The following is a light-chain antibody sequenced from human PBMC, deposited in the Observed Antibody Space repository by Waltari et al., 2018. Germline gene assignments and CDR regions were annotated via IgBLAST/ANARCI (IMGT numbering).Light chain of an antibody. Sequence: DIQMTQSPSTLSASVGDTITITCRASQSISNYLAWYKQKPGKAPKLLIYKASSSGSGVPSRIRGSGSGTEFTLPISSLQPDDFATYYCQQYNTYSSFGQGTKLEIK. J-gene: IGKJ2*03. CDR2: KAS. CDR1: QSISNY. CDR3: QQYNTYSS. V-gene: IGKV1-5*03.